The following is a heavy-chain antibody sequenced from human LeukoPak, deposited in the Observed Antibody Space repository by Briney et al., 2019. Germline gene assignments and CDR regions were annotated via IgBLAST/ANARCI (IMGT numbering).Heavy chain of an antibody. J-gene: IGHJ5*02. CDR2: INTGNDHT. CDR1: GYTFTSFH. Sequence: ASVKVSCKTSGYTFTSFHVHWVRQAPGQGLEWMGWINTGNDHTRYSPKFQGRVTITRDTSASTAYMELSSLRSEDTAVYYCARHDLYNWFDPWGQGTLVTVSS. CDR3: ARHDLYNWFDP. V-gene: IGHV1-3*04.